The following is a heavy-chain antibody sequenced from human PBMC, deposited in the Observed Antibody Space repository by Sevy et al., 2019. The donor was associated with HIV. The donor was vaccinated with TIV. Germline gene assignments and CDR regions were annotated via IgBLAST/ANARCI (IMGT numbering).Heavy chain of an antibody. Sequence: SETLSLTCAVSGYSISSGYYWGWIRQSPGKGLEWIGNIYHSGTTYYNPSLKSRVTLSVDTSKNPFSLKLRSVTATDTAVYYCARASGGDKLDYYGMDVWGQGTTVTVSS. CDR1: GYSISSGYY. V-gene: IGHV4-38-2*01. D-gene: IGHD2-21*02. CDR3: ARASGGDKLDYYGMDV. CDR2: IYHSGTT. J-gene: IGHJ6*02.